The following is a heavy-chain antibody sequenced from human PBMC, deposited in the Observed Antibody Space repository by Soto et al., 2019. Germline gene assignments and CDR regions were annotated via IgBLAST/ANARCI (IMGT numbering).Heavy chain of an antibody. V-gene: IGHV3-48*01. CDR1: GFTFSSYS. Sequence: EVQLVESGGGLVQPGGSLRLSCAASGFTFSSYSMNWVRQAPGKGLEWVSYISSSSSTIYYADSVKGRFTISRDNAKNSLYLQMNSLRAEDTAVYYCARIGHYGSGNGAFDIWGQGTMVTVSS. J-gene: IGHJ3*02. D-gene: IGHD3-10*01. CDR2: ISSSSSTI. CDR3: ARIGHYGSGNGAFDI.